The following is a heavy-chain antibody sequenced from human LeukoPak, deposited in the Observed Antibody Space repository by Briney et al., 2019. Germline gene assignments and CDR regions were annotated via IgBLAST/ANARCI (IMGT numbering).Heavy chain of an antibody. Sequence: SETLSLTCTVSGGSISSYYWSWIRQPPGKGLEWIGYTYYSGSTNYNPSLKSRVTISADMFKNQFSLKLSSVAAADTAVYYCARHGSGAFGFDIWGQGTMVTVSS. CDR3: ARHGSGAFGFDI. V-gene: IGHV4-59*08. CDR1: GGSISSYY. D-gene: IGHD3-10*01. J-gene: IGHJ3*02. CDR2: TYYSGST.